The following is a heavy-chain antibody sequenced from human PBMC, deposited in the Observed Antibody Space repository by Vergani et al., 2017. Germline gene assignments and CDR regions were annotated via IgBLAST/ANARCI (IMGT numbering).Heavy chain of an antibody. CDR2: IYWNDDK. CDR1: GFSLSTSGVG. V-gene: IGHV2-5*01. Sequence: QITLKESGPTLVKPTQTLTLTCTFSGFSLSTSGVGVGWIRQPPGQALEWLALIYWNDDKRYSPSLKSRLTITKDTSKNQVVLTMTNMDPVDTATYYCAHRRRYCSSTSCPTDYYYGMDGWGQGTTVTVSS. J-gene: IGHJ6*02. D-gene: IGHD2-2*01. CDR3: AHRRRYCSSTSCPTDYYYGMDG.